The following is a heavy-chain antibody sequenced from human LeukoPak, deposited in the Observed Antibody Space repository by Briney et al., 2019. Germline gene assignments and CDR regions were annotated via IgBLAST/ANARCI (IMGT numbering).Heavy chain of an antibody. CDR2: INHSGST. D-gene: IGHD7-27*01. CDR3: ARGWAPDY. V-gene: IGHV4-34*01. CDR1: GGSFSDYY. J-gene: IGHJ4*02. Sequence: SETLSPTCSVYGGSFSDYYWGWIRQPPGKGLEWIGEINHSGSTNYNPSLKSRVTISVDTSKNQFSLKLSSVTVADTAVYYCARGWAPDYWGQGTLVTVSS.